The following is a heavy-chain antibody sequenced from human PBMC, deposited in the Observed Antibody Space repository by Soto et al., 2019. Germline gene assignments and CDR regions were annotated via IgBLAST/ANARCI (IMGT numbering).Heavy chain of an antibody. CDR3: ARGRAHSGYDLYYMDV. J-gene: IGHJ6*03. D-gene: IGHD5-12*01. Sequence: GGSLRLSCAASGFTFSSYDMHWVCQATGKGLEWVSAIGTAGDTYYPGSVKGRFTISRENAKNSLYLQMNSLRAGDTAVYYCARGRAHSGYDLYYMDVWGKGTTVTVSS. CDR1: GFTFSSYD. V-gene: IGHV3-13*01. CDR2: IGTAGDT.